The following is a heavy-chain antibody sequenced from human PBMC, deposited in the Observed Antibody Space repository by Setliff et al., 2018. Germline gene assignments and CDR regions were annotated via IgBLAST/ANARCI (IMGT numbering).Heavy chain of an antibody. CDR2: IYPGNADT. Sequence: PGESLKISCKGSGYSFTDYWIAWVRQTPGKGLEGMGTIYPGNADTRYSPSFQGQVTISTDTSINTAFLQWNNLKASDTAVYYCARRGERFFNWFDPWGQGTLVTVSS. CDR1: GYSFTDYW. D-gene: IGHD2-21*01. V-gene: IGHV5-51*01. CDR3: ARRGERFFNWFDP. J-gene: IGHJ5*02.